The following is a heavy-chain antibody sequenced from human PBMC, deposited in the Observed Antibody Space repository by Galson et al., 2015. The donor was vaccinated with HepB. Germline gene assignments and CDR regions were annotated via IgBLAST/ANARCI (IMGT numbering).Heavy chain of an antibody. CDR2: ISYDGSNK. V-gene: IGHV3-30*18. D-gene: IGHD3-3*01. CDR1: GFTFSSYG. CDR3: AKLPGRRFLGPLDY. Sequence: SLRVSCAASGFTFSSYGMHWVRQAPGKGLEWVAVISYDGSNKYYADSVKGRFTISRDNSKNTLYLQMNSLGAEDTAVYYCAKLPGRRFLGPLDYWGQGTRVTVSS. J-gene: IGHJ4*02.